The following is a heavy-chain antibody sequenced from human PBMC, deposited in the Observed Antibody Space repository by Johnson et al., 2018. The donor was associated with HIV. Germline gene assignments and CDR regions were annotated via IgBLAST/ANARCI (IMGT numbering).Heavy chain of an antibody. CDR2: INSDGSTT. J-gene: IGHJ3*02. CDR3: AKNQEVSREDAFDI. Sequence: EVQLVESGGGLVQPGGSPRLSCAASGFTFSSYWMHWVRQAPGKGLVWVSRINSDGSTTSYADYVKGRFTISRDNSKNTLYLQMNSLRAEDTAVYYCAKNQEVSREDAFDIWGQGTMVTVSS. V-gene: IGHV3-74*02. D-gene: IGHD3-3*02. CDR1: GFTFSSYW.